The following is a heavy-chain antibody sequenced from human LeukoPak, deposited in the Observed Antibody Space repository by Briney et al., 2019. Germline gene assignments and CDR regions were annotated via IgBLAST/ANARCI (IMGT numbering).Heavy chain of an antibody. J-gene: IGHJ5*02. D-gene: IGHD3-10*01. V-gene: IGHV5-51*01. CDR3: ARLAYYYGSGSFYSPFDP. Sequence: GDSLKISCEGFGYSFTNYWIGWVRQKPGTGLEWMGIIYPTDSDTIYSPSFQGQVTISADKSISTAYLQWSSLKASDSAMYYCARLAYYYGSGSFYSPFDPWGQGTLVTVSS. CDR2: IYPTDSDT. CDR1: GYSFTNYW.